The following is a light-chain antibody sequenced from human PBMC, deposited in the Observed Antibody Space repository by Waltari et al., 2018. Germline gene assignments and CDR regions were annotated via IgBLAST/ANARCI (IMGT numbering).Light chain of an antibody. Sequence: DIVMTQSPDSLAVSLGERATINCKSSQKILYRSNNQNYLAWYQQKPGRPPKLRIYGASTREFGVPDRFSGSGSGTDFTLTISSLQAEDVAVYYCQQYYNTQWTFGQGTKVEIK. CDR1: QKILYRSNNQNY. J-gene: IGKJ1*01. CDR2: GAS. CDR3: QQYYNTQWT. V-gene: IGKV4-1*01.